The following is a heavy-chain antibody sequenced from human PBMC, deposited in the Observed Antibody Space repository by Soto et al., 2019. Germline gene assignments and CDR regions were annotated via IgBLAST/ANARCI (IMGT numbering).Heavy chain of an antibody. V-gene: IGHV3-7*04. CDR3: ARGRGDI. CDR1: GFTFSRFW. D-gene: IGHD3-10*01. Sequence: VQLVESGGGLVQPGGSLRLSCAASGFTFSRFWMNWVRQAPGKGLEWVANINQDGNEKYYVDSVKGRFTISRDNAKNSLYLEMNSLRGEDTAVYYCARGRGDIWGQGTMVTVSS. J-gene: IGHJ3*02. CDR2: INQDGNEK.